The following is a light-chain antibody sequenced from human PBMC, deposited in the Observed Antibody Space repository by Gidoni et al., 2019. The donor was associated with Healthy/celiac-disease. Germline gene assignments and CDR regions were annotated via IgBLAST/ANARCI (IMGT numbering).Light chain of an antibody. CDR1: QGISSY. Sequence: AIRITQSPSSLSASTGDRVTITCRASQGISSYLAWYQQKPGKAPKLLIYAASTLQSGVPSRFSGSGSGTDFTLTISCLQSEDFATYYCQQYYSTVTFGGXTKVEIK. CDR2: AAS. CDR3: QQYYSTVT. V-gene: IGKV1-8*01. J-gene: IGKJ4*01.